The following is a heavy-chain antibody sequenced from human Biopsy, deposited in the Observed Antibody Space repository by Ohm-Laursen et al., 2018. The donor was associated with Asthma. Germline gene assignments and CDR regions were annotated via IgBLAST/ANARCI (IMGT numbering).Heavy chain of an antibody. V-gene: IGHV3-30*03. J-gene: IGHJ3*02. CDR1: GFVFSQSG. CDR2: VSSDGHNK. Sequence: RSLRLSCTASGFVFSQSGMHWVRQAPGKGLEWVALVSSDGHNKYYEDSVKGRFTISRDNSKNRLYLQINSLRVEDSAVYYCARESGQDYGGGGAFDSWGPGRMVAVSS. CDR3: ARESGQDYGGGGAFDS. D-gene: IGHD4-23*01.